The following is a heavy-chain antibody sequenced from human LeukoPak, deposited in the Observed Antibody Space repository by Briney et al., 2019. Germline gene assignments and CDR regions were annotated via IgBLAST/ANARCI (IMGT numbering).Heavy chain of an antibody. V-gene: IGHV3-30*02. J-gene: IGHJ1*01. CDR3: ARDRGIRIAAAGTIQH. CDR1: GFTFSSYG. D-gene: IGHD6-13*01. CDR2: IRYDGSNK. Sequence: PGGSLRLSCAASGFTFSSYGMHWVRQAPGKGLEWVAFIRYDGSNKYYADSVKGRFTISRDNSKNTLYLQMNSLRAEDTAVYYCARDRGIRIAAAGTIQHWGQGTLVTVSS.